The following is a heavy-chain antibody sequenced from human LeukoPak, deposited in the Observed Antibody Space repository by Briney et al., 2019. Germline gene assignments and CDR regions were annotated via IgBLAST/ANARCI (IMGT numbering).Heavy chain of an antibody. D-gene: IGHD1/OR15-1a*01. Sequence: PGGSLRLSCVASGFTFSNYGMTWVRQAPGKGPEWVSFISRSVMTTYYADSVEGRFTISRDNAKNSLFLQMDSLRADDTAVYYCVRYNWNRADYWGQGTLVVVSA. V-gene: IGHV3-48*03. CDR1: GFTFSNYG. CDR3: VRYNWNRADY. CDR2: ISRSVMTT. J-gene: IGHJ4*02.